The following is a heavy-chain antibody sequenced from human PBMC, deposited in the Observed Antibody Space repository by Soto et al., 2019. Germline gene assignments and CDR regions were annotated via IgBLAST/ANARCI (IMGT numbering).Heavy chain of an antibody. D-gene: IGHD6-13*01. CDR2: INPNSGGT. J-gene: IGHJ4*02. V-gene: IGHV1-2*02. Sequence: ASVKVSCKASGYTFTGYYMHWVRQAPGQGLEWMGWINPNSGGTNYAQKFQGRVTMTRDTSISTAYMELSRLRSDDTAVYYCAREPGIAAAGAFDYWGQGTLVTVSS. CDR1: GYTFTGYY. CDR3: AREPGIAAAGAFDY.